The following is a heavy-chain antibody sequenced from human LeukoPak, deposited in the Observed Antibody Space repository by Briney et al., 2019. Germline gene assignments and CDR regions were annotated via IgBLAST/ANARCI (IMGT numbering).Heavy chain of an antibody. Sequence: GGFLRLSCAASGFTFSSYAMSWVRQAPGKGLEWVSAISGSGGSTYYADSVKGRFTISRVNSKNTLYLQMNSLRAEDTAVYYCAKDNYDFWSGYDYWGQGTLVTVSS. J-gene: IGHJ4*02. D-gene: IGHD3-3*01. V-gene: IGHV3-23*01. CDR3: AKDNYDFWSGYDY. CDR1: GFTFSSYA. CDR2: ISGSGGST.